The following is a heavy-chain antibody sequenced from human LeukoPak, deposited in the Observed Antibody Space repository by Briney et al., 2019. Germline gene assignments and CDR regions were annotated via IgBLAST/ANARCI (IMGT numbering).Heavy chain of an antibody. D-gene: IGHD3-9*01. CDR2: INPSGGST. Sequence: ASVKVSCKAAVYTLTSYYVHWVRQPPAQGLEWMGIINPSGGSTSYAQTFQGRVTMTRDTTTSSVYMELSSLRRQDTAVYYCAGGRGLTGYLISAPWGERTLVSVPP. J-gene: IGHJ5*02. CDR1: VYTLTSYY. CDR3: AGGRGLTGYLISAP. V-gene: IGHV1-46*03.